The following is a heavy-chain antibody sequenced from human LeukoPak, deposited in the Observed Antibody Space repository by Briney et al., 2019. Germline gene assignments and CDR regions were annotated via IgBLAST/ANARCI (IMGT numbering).Heavy chain of an antibody. D-gene: IGHD3-22*01. CDR3: AKLPDLVVITFDY. V-gene: IGHV3-23*01. CDR2: ISGSGGST. CDR1: GFTFSSYA. Sequence: GGSLRLSCAASGFTFSSYAMSWVRQAPGKELEWVSAISGSGGSTYYADSVKGRFTISRDNSKNTLYLQMNSLRAEDTAVYYCAKLPDLVVITFDYWGQGTLVTVSS. J-gene: IGHJ4*02.